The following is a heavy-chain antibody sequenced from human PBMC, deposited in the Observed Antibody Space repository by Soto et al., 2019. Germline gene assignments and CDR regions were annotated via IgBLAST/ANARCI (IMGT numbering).Heavy chain of an antibody. V-gene: IGHV1-3*01. D-gene: IGHD6-13*01. CDR1: GYTFTSYA. CDR3: ARDLKMFSSWAYEFTPVDY. J-gene: IGHJ4*02. CDR2: INAGNGNT. Sequence: QVQLVQSGAEVKKPGASVKVSCKASGYTFTSYAMHWVRQAPGQRLEWMGWINAGNGNTKYSQKFQGRVTITRDTSASTAYMELSSLRSEDTAVYYCARDLKMFSSWAYEFTPVDYWGQGTLVTVSS.